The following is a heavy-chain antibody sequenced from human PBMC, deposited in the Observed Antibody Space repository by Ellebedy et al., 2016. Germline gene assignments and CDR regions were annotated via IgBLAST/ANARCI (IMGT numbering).Heavy chain of an antibody. D-gene: IGHD1-26*01. V-gene: IGHV1-8*01. J-gene: IGHJ4*02. CDR2: MNPNSGNT. CDR1: GYTFTSYD. CDR3: ARVEGYSGSYFFKNFDY. Sequence: ASVKVSXXASGYTFTSYDINWVRQATGQGLEWMGWMNPNSGNTGYAQKFQGRVTMTRDTSISTAYMELSRLRSDDTAVYYCARVEGYSGSYFFKNFDYWGQGTLVTVSS.